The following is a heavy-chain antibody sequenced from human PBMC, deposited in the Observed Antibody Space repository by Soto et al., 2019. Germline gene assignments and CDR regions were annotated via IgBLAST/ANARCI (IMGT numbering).Heavy chain of an antibody. V-gene: IGHV4-34*01. Sequence: PSETLSLTCAVYGGSFSGYYWSWIRQPPGKGLEWIGEINHSGSTNYNPSLKSRVTISVDTSKNQFSLKLSSVTAADTAVYYCARGGSVLRFLEWLPKSRLTQNWFDPWGQGTLVTVSS. CDR1: GGSFSGYY. CDR3: ARGGSVLRFLEWLPKSRLTQNWFDP. J-gene: IGHJ5*02. D-gene: IGHD3-3*01. CDR2: INHSGST.